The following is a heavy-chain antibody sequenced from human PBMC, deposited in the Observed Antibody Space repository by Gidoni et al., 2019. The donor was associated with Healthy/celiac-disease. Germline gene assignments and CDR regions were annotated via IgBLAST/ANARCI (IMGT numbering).Heavy chain of an antibody. CDR3: ARAGLRFLEWLSGMDV. Sequence: EVQLVESGGGLVQPGGSLRLSCAASGFTFSSYWMSWVRQAPGKGLEWVANIKQDGSEEYYVDSVKGRFTISRDNAKNSLYLQMNSLRAEDTAVYYCARAGLRFLEWLSGMDVWGQGTTVTVSS. CDR2: IKQDGSEE. V-gene: IGHV3-7*04. D-gene: IGHD3-3*01. CDR1: GFTFSSYW. J-gene: IGHJ6*02.